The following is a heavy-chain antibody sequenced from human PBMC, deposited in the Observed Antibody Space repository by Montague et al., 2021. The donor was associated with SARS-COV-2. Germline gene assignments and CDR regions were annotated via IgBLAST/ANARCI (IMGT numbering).Heavy chain of an antibody. CDR2: IYYSGST. CDR3: ARGGGYYNYGLDV. Sequence: SETLSLTCTASGGSISNYYWSWIRQPPGRGLEWIGYIYYSGSTDYSPSLKSRVTISLDTSKNQFSLKVTSVIAADTAVYYCARGGGYYNYGLDVWGPGTTVTVSS. D-gene: IGHD3-22*01. V-gene: IGHV4-59*01. CDR1: GGSISNYY. J-gene: IGHJ6*02.